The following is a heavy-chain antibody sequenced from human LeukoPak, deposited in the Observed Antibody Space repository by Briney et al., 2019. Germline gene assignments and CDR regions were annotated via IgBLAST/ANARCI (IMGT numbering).Heavy chain of an antibody. V-gene: IGHV3-48*03. CDR2: ISSSGSTI. J-gene: IGHJ4*02. Sequence: PGGSLRLSCAASGFTFSSYEMNWVRQAPGKGPEWVSYISSSGSTIYYADSVRGRFTISRDNAKNSLYLQMNNLRAEDTAVYYCATPSERYDYVWGSYRPPEYWGQGTLATVSS. D-gene: IGHD3-16*02. CDR1: GFTFSSYE. CDR3: ATPSERYDYVWGSYRPPEY.